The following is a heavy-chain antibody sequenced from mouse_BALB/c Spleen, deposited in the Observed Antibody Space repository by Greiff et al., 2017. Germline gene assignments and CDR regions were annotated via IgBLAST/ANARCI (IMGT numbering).Heavy chain of an antibody. D-gene: IGHD1-2*01. CDR3: ARSHYYGPLDY. V-gene: IGHV5-17*02. J-gene: IGHJ2*01. CDR1: GFTFSSFG. CDR2: LSSGSSTI. Sequence: EVMLVESGGGLVQPGGSRKLSCAASGFTFSSFGMHWVRQAPAKGLEWVAYLSSGSSTIYYADTVKGRFTISRDNPKNTLFLQMTSLRSEDTAMYYCARSHYYGPLDYWGQGTTLTVSS.